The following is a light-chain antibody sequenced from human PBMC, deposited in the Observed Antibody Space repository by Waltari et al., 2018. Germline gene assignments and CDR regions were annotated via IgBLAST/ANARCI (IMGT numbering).Light chain of an antibody. CDR3: SAWDSSLSAWV. CDR2: SNN. Sequence: QAGLTHPPSVSKGLRQTATLTCTGNSNNVRNQGAAWLQQHQGHPPNLLSYSNNNRPSGISERLSASRSGNTASLTITGLQPEDEADYYCSAWDSSLSAWVFGGGTKLTVL. CDR1: SNNVRNQG. V-gene: IGLV10-54*01. J-gene: IGLJ3*02.